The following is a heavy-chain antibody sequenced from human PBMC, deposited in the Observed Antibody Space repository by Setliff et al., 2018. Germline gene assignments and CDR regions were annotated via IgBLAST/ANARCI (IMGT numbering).Heavy chain of an antibody. J-gene: IGHJ4*02. CDR1: GYTFTSYA. D-gene: IGHD3-22*01. Sequence: SVKVSCKASGYTFTSYAMNWVRQAPGQGLEWMGGIIPIFGTANYAQKLQGRVTITTDESTSTAYMELSSLRSEDTAVYYCAKVLDTTGYYYFDFWGQGTLVTVSS. CDR2: IIPIFGTA. CDR3: AKVLDTTGYYYFDF. V-gene: IGHV1-69*05.